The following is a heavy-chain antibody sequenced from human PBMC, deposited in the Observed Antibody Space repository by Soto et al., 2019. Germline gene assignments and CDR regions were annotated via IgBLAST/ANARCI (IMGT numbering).Heavy chain of an antibody. D-gene: IGHD4-4*01. CDR3: ARPLWRDDYNWGYFDL. V-gene: IGHV3-30-3*01. Sequence: PGGSLRLSCSASGFTFRSHAMHWVRQAPGKGLEWVAVISYDGSNKYYADSVKGRFTISRDNSKNTLYLQMNSLRAEDTAVYYCARPLWRDDYNWGYFDLWGRGTLVTVSS. CDR1: GFTFRSHA. J-gene: IGHJ2*01. CDR2: ISYDGSNK.